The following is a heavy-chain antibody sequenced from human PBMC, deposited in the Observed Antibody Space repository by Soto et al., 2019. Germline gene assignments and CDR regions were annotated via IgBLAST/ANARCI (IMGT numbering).Heavy chain of an antibody. Sequence: QGHLVQSGAEVKRPGASVRVSCESSGYMFTSYFIHWVRQAPGQGLEWVGVINPSDGTTTYAQKFQARITMTRDPSTATGGLELSSLRSEETAVYYRAREKDHSARPRAKFDYRGQGNLIT. J-gene: IGHJ4*01. CDR1: GYMFTSYF. CDR2: INPSDGTT. V-gene: IGHV1-46*01. CDR3: AREKDHSARPRAKFDY. D-gene: IGHD4-4*01.